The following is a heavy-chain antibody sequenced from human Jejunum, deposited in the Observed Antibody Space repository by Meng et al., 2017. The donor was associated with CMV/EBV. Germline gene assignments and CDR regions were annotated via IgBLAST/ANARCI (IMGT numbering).Heavy chain of an antibody. CDR3: ARTQIAVEAGGTKTKYYYYGLDV. J-gene: IGHJ6*02. V-gene: IGHV1-8*01. Sequence: NWARLATGQGLEWMGWMNANSGNTGYAQKFQGRVSMTRDTSTSTAYMELSSLRSEDTAVYFCARTQIAVEAGGTKTKYYYYGLDVWGQGTTVTVSS. D-gene: IGHD6-13*01. CDR2: MNANSGNT.